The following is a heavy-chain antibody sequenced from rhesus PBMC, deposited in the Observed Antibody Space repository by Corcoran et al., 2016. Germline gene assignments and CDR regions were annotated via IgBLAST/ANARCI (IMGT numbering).Heavy chain of an antibody. CDR1: GGSISGYYY. Sequence: QVKLQQWGEGLVKPSETLSLTCAIYGGSISGYYYWSWIRQAPGTGLEGIGNIDGNSASTNYNPSLKNRVTISKDTSKNQFSLKLSSVTAADTAVYYCTREGLYYNIWTGYENYFDYWGQGVLVTVSS. CDR3: TREGLYYNIWTGYENYFDY. J-gene: IGHJ4*01. CDR2: IDGNSAST. V-gene: IGHV4-73*01. D-gene: IGHD3-3*01.